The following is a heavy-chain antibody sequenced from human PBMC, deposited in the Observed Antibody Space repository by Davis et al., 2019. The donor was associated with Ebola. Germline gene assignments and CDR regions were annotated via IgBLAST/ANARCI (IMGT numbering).Heavy chain of an antibody. CDR3: AKDLTMVRGASMDV. Sequence: SETLSLTCAVSGGSISSSNWWSWVRQPPGKGLEWIGEIYHSGSTNYNPSLKSRVTISVDKSKNQFSLKLSSVTAADTAVYYWAKDLTMVRGASMDVWGKGTTVTVSS. D-gene: IGHD3-10*01. CDR1: GGSISSSNW. V-gene: IGHV4-4*02. J-gene: IGHJ6*04. CDR2: IYHSGST.